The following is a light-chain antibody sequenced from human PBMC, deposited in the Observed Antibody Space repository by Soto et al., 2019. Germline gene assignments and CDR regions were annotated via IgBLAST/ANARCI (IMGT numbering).Light chain of an antibody. CDR3: QQYDDLPPT. CDR1: QHISTY. J-gene: IGKJ3*01. V-gene: IGKV1-33*01. CDR2: DAS. Sequence: DIQMTQSPSSLSASVGDRVTITCQASQHISTYLNWFQQNPGKAPELLIYDASNLVPGVPSRFSGSGSGTDFTFTISSLQPEDSATYYCQQYDDLPPTCGPGTKVDIK.